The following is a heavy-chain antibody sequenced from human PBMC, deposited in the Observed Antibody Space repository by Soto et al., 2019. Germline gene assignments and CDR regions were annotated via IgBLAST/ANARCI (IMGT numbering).Heavy chain of an antibody. D-gene: IGHD4-17*01. CDR3: AKDGNYGGHFDY. CDR2: ISGSGGST. CDR1: GFTFSSYA. Sequence: EVQLLESGGGLVQPGGSLRLSCAASGFTFSSYAMSWVRQAPGKGLEWVSAISGSGGSTYYADSVKGRFTISRDNSKNTLYLQMNSLRAEDTAIYYCAKDGNYGGHFDYWGPGILVTASS. J-gene: IGHJ4*02. V-gene: IGHV3-23*01.